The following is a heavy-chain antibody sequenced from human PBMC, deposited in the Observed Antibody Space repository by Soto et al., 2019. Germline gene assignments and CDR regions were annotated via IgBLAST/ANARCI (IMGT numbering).Heavy chain of an antibody. Sequence: GGSLRLSCAASGVTVSSNYMNWIRQAPGKGLEWVSVIYTGGRAYYADSVKGRFTISRDNSKNTLYLQMNSLRAEDTAVYYCATDTLDSGNFYAYSDHWGQGTLVTVSS. CDR2: IYTGGRA. V-gene: IGHV3-66*01. D-gene: IGHD1-26*01. J-gene: IGHJ4*02. CDR3: ATDTLDSGNFYAYSDH. CDR1: GVTVSSNY.